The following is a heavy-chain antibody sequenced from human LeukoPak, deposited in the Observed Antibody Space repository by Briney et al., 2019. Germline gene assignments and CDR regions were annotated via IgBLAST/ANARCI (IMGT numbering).Heavy chain of an antibody. J-gene: IGHJ4*02. CDR2: INPSGGST. CDR3: ARDPNSSGYYSSFDY. D-gene: IGHD3-22*01. V-gene: IGHV1-46*03. Sequence: ASVKVSCKAPGYTFTSYYMHWVRQAPGQGLEWMGIINPSGGSTSYAQKFQGRVTMTRDTSTSTVYMELSSLRSEDTAVYYCARDPNSSGYYSSFDYWGQGTLVTVSS. CDR1: GYTFTSYY.